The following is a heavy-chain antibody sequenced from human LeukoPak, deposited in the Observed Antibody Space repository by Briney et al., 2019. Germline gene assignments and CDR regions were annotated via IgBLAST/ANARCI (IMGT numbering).Heavy chain of an antibody. CDR2: IYYSGST. V-gene: IGHV4-39*01. CDR1: GGSISSSSYY. Sequence: KASETLSHTCTVSGGSISSSSYYWGWIRQPPGKGLEWIGSIYYSGSTYYNPSLKSRVTISVDTSKNQFSLKLSSVTAADTAVYYCARSITMVRGVIFWFDPWGQGTLVTVSS. CDR3: ARSITMVRGVIFWFDP. D-gene: IGHD3-10*01. J-gene: IGHJ5*02.